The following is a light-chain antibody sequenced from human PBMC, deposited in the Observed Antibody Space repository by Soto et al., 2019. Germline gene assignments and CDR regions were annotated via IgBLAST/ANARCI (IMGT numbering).Light chain of an antibody. CDR3: SSKRTTASLV. J-gene: IGLJ1*01. Sequence: QSARTQPASVSGSPGQTITISCTGTSSDVGAYNYVSWYQQHPGKAPKLMIYEVSNRPSGVSDRLSGSKSGNTASLTISGLQAADEADYYCSSKRTTASLVFGTGTKVTVL. CDR1: SSDVGAYNY. CDR2: EVS. V-gene: IGLV2-14*01.